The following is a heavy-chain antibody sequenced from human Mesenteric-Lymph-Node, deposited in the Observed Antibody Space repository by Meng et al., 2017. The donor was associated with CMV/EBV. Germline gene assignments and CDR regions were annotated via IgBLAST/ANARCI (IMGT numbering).Heavy chain of an antibody. D-gene: IGHD1-26*01. CDR1: GFTFSTYS. CDR2: ITTRASYV. CDR3: ARDYSGSYFFFDY. V-gene: IGHV3-21*01. J-gene: IGHJ4*02. Sequence: GGSLRLSCAASGFTFSTYSIHWVRQAPGKGLEWVSSITTRASYVYYADSVMGRFTISRDNAKNSVYLQMNSLRAEDTAVYYCARDYSGSYFFFDYWGQGTLVTVSS.